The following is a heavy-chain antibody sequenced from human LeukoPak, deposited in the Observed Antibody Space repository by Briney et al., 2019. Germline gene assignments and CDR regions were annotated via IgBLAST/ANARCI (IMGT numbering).Heavy chain of an antibody. CDR3: TRVGYIDEGIDY. J-gene: IGHJ4*02. CDR2: IKQDGSQE. Sequence: GGSLRLSCAASRFTLSTYWMSWVRQAPGKGLEWVAHIKQDGSQEYYVDSVKGRFTISRDNAKNSLYLQMNSLRAEDTAIYYCTRVGYIDEGIDYWGQGTLVTVSS. CDR1: RFTLSTYW. D-gene: IGHD5-24*01. V-gene: IGHV3-7*04.